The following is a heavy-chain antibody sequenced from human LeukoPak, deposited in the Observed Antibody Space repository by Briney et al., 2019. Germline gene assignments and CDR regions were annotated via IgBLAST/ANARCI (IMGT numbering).Heavy chain of an antibody. CDR2: FDPEDGET. CDR3: ATGLSGSYYVFDY. Sequence: GASVKVSCKVSGYTLTELSMHWVRQAPGKGLEWMGGFDPEDGETIYAQKFQGRVTVTEDTSTDTAYMELSSLRSEDTAVYYCATGLSGSYYVFDYWGQGTLVTVSS. D-gene: IGHD1-26*01. V-gene: IGHV1-24*01. J-gene: IGHJ4*02. CDR1: GYTLTELS.